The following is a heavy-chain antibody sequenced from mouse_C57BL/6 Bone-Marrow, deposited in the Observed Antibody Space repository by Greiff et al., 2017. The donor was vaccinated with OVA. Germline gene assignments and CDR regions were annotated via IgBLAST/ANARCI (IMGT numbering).Heavy chain of an antibody. CDR2: IFPGDGDT. J-gene: IGHJ2*01. V-gene: IGHV1-82*01. CDR3: ARHEDGYYASYFDY. CDR1: GYAFSSSW. Sequence: QVQLQQSGPELVKPGASVKISCKASGYAFSSSWMNWVKQRPGKGLERIGRIFPGDGDTTYNGKFKGKATLTADKSSSTAYMQLSSLTSEDSAVYFCARHEDGYYASYFDYWGQGTTLTVSS. D-gene: IGHD2-3*01.